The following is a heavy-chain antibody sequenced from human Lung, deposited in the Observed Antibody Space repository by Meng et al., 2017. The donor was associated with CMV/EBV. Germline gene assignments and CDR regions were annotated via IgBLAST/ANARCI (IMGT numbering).Heavy chain of an antibody. D-gene: IGHD3-3*01. V-gene: IGHV1-69*10. CDR1: GDTFSNYA. J-gene: IGHJ6*02. CDR2: IIPTLGIT. CDR3: ARDFKTRRGIFETFSGGHYGLDV. Sequence: SVKVSCKTSGDTFSNYAISWVRQAPGQGLEWMGGIIPTLGITNYAQTFQGRLTITADKSTTIAYMALSSLRSEDTAVYYCARDFKTRRGIFETFSGGHYGLDVWGQGTXVTVSS.